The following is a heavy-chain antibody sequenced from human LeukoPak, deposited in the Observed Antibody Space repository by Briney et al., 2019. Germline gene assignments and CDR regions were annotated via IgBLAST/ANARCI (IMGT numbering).Heavy chain of an antibody. CDR1: GGSISSSNW. D-gene: IGHD3-9*01. V-gene: IGHV4-4*02. Sequence: SGTLSLTCAVSGGSISSSNWWSWVRQPPGKGLEWIGEIYHSERANYNPSLKSRVNISIDKSKNQFSLRVTSVTAADTAVYYCASGRNRLRYVDWLFDWGQGTLVTVSS. CDR3: ASGRNRLRYVDWLFD. J-gene: IGHJ4*02. CDR2: IYHSERA.